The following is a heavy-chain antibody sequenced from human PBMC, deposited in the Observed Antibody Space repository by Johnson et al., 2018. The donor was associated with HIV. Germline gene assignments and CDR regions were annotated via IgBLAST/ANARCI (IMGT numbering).Heavy chain of an antibody. V-gene: IGHV3-48*03. CDR1: GFTFSSYE. CDR3: ASPPDAFDI. CDR2: ISSSGSTI. Sequence: DVQLVESGGVLVQPGGSLRLSCAASGFTFSSYEMNWVRQAPGKGLVWVSYISSSGSTIYYADSVKGRFTVSRDNAKNSLYLQMNSLRAEDTAVYYCASPPDAFDIWGQGTMVTVSS. J-gene: IGHJ3*02.